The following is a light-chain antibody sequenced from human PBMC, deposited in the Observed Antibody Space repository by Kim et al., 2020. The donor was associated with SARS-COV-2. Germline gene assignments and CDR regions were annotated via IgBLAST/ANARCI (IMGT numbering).Light chain of an antibody. J-gene: IGLJ1*01. V-gene: IGLV3-21*04. Sequence: PGKTDRITCGGNNIGSKSVHWYQQKPGQAPVLVIYYDSDRPSGIPERFSGSNSGNTATLTISRVEAGDEADYYCQVWDSSSDHRYVFGTGTKVTVL. CDR3: QVWDSSSDHRYV. CDR2: YDS. CDR1: NIGSKS.